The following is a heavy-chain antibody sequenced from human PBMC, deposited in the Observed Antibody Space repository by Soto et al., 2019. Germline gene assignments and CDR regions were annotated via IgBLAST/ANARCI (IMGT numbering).Heavy chain of an antibody. CDR1: GFTFSSYS. V-gene: IGHV3-48*02. CDR3: ARTDVVVTAIGIDY. D-gene: IGHD2-21*02. CDR2: ISSSSSTI. Sequence: GGSLRLSCAASGFTFSSYSMNWVRQAPGKGLEWVSYISSSSSTIYYTDSVKGRFTISRDNAKNSLYLQMNSLRDEDTAVYYCARTDVVVTAIGIDYWGQGTLVTVSS. J-gene: IGHJ4*02.